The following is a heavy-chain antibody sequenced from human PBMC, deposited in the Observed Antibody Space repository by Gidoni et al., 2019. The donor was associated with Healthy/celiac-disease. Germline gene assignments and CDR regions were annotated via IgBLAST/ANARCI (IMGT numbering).Heavy chain of an antibody. CDR2: IYYSGST. CDR3: ARDGYYDSSGYYYPCYFDY. CDR1: AGSISSSSYY. D-gene: IGHD3-22*01. Sequence: QLQLQESGPGLVKPSETLSLTCTVSAGSISSSSYYWGWFRQPPGKGLEWIRGIYYSGSTYYNPSLKSRVTISVDTSKNQFSLKLSSVTAADTAVYYCARDGYYDSSGYYYPCYFDYWGQGTLVTVSS. J-gene: IGHJ4*02. V-gene: IGHV4-39*01.